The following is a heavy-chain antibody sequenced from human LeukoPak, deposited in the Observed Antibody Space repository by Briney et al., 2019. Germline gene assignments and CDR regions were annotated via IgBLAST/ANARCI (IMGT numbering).Heavy chain of an antibody. V-gene: IGHV4-61*02. D-gene: IGHD2-21*01. CDR2: IYTSGST. CDR1: GGSISSGSYY. CDR3: ASTSGYSSFDGYFSAFYMDV. Sequence: SETLSLTCTVSGGSISSGSYYWSWIRQPAGKGLEWIGRIYTSGSTNYNPSLKSRVTISVDTSKNQFSLKLSSVTAADTAVYYCASTSGYSSFDGYFSAFYMDVWGKGTTVTVSS. J-gene: IGHJ6*03.